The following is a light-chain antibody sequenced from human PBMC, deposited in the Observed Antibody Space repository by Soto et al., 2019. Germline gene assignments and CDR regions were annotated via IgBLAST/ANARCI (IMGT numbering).Light chain of an antibody. CDR2: NNN. V-gene: IGLV1-44*01. Sequence: QSALTQPPSASGTPGQRVTISCSGGSSNIGTNAVNWYQQLPGTAPKLLIYNNNQRPSGVPDRFSGSKSGTSASLAISGLQSEDEAVYYCAAWEDSLNGYVFGTGTKVPV. J-gene: IGLJ1*01. CDR1: SSNIGTNA. CDR3: AAWEDSLNGYV.